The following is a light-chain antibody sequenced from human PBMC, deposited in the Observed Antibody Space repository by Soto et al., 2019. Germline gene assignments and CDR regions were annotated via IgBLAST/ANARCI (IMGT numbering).Light chain of an antibody. CDR2: GAS. V-gene: IGKV3-20*01. J-gene: IGKJ1*01. CDR1: QSVSSNY. Sequence: EIVLTQSPGTLSLSPGERATLSCRASQSVSSNYLAWYQQKPGQAPRPLIYGASNRATGIPDRFSGSGSGTDFTLTISRLEPEDFAVYSCQQYHNSPRTFGQGTKVEV. CDR3: QQYHNSPRT.